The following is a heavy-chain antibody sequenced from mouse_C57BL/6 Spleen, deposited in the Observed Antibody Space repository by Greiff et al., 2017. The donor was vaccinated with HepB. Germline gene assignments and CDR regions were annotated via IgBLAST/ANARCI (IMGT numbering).Heavy chain of an antibody. J-gene: IGHJ2*01. Sequence: QVQLQQPGAELVMPGASVKLSCKASGYTFTSYWMHWVKQRPGQGLEWIGAIDPSDSYTNYNQKFKGKSTLTVDKSSSTAYMQLSSLTSEDSAVYYCARGGYVDYWGQGTTLTVSS. CDR3: ARGGYVDY. CDR1: GYTFTSYW. CDR2: IDPSDSYT. V-gene: IGHV1-69*01.